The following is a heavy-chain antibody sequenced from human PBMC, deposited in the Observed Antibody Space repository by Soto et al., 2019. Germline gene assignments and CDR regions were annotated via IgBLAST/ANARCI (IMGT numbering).Heavy chain of an antibody. CDR3: ARERGGYSSDF. V-gene: IGHV3-74*01. CDR2: INGDGDYT. Sequence: EVQLVESGGGLVQPGGSLRLSCAASGFSFSSYWMHWLRQVPGKGLVWVSRINGDGDYTNYADSVKGRFTISRDNAKKTLDLKMNSLRAEDTAVYYCARERGGYSSDFWGQGTLVTVSS. J-gene: IGHJ4*02. CDR1: GFSFSSYW. D-gene: IGHD2-15*01.